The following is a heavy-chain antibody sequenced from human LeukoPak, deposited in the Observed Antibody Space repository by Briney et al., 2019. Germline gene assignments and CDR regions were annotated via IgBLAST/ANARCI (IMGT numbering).Heavy chain of an antibody. CDR1: GFTFSSYA. D-gene: IGHD6-19*01. V-gene: IGHV3-23*01. CDR3: GGNTGGWYNY. Sequence: GGSLRLSCAASGFTFSSYAMSWARQAPGNGLEWVSGISGPGGTTNYAGSVKGRFTISRDNSKNTLYLQMNSLRAEDTAVYYCGGNTGGWYNYWGQGTQVTVSS. J-gene: IGHJ4*02. CDR2: ISGPGGTT.